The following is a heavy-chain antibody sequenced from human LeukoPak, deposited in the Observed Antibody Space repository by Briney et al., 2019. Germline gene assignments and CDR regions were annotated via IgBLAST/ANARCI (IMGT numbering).Heavy chain of an antibody. V-gene: IGHV1-2*02. CDR2: INPNSGGT. J-gene: IGHJ4*02. CDR1: GYTFTDYY. Sequence: ASVKVSCKASGYTFTDYYMLWVRQAPGQGLEWMGWINPNSGGTNYAQSFQGRVTMTRDTSISTAYMELSRLRSDDTAVYYCARDLTGRSDYWGQGTLVTVSS. D-gene: IGHD3-9*01. CDR3: ARDLTGRSDY.